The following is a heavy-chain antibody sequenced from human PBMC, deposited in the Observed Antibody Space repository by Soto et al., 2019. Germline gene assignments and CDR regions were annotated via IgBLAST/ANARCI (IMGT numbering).Heavy chain of an antibody. D-gene: IGHD2-2*01. V-gene: IGHV5-51*01. Sequence: GESLKISWKGSGYSFTSYWIGWVRQMPGKGLEWMGIIYPGDSDTRYSPSFQGQVTISADKSISTAYLQWSSLKASDTAMYYCARRRYCSSTSCSTASYYGMDVWGQGTTVTVSS. CDR2: IYPGDSDT. CDR1: GYSFTSYW. J-gene: IGHJ6*02. CDR3: ARRRYCSSTSCSTASYYGMDV.